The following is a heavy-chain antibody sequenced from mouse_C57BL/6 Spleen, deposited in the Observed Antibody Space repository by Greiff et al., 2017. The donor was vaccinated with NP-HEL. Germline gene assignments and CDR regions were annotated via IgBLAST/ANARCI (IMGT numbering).Heavy chain of an antibody. Sequence: QVTLKVSGPGILQPSQTLSLTCSFSGFSLSTFGMGVGWIRPPSGKGLEWLAHIWWDDDKYYNPALKSRLTISKDTSKNQVFLKIANVDTADTATYYCARPHYYGSSYDWYFDVWGTGTTVTVSS. CDR1: GFSLSTFGMG. D-gene: IGHD1-1*01. J-gene: IGHJ1*03. CDR3: ARPHYYGSSYDWYFDV. V-gene: IGHV8-8*01. CDR2: IWWDDDK.